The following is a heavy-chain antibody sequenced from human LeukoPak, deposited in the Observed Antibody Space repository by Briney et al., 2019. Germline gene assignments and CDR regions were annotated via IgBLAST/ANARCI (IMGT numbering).Heavy chain of an antibody. Sequence: SETLSLTCIVSGDSIRSGNYHWAWIRQPPGKGLECIGSIHHSGNAYYNSSLESRVTISVDTSKNQFSLKLSSVTAADTAVYYCARGDRLLLWFGEETWFDPWGQGTLVTVSS. CDR2: IHHSGNA. J-gene: IGHJ5*02. V-gene: IGHV4-38-2*02. CDR1: GDSIRSGNYH. D-gene: IGHD3-10*01. CDR3: ARGDRLLLWFGEETWFDP.